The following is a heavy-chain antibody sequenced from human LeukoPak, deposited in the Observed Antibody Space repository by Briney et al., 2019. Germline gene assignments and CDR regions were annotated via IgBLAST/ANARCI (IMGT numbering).Heavy chain of an antibody. CDR3: AREWDTEYSYGLLFDY. D-gene: IGHD5-18*01. CDR2: IWSDGSDK. CDR1: GFTFRSYG. Sequence: GGSLRLSCAASGFTFRSYGMHWVRQAPGKGLEWVAVIWSDGSDKYYADSVKGRFTISRDNSKNMLYLQMNTLRAEDTAVYYCAREWDTEYSYGLLFDYWGQGTLVTVSS. V-gene: IGHV3-33*01. J-gene: IGHJ4*02.